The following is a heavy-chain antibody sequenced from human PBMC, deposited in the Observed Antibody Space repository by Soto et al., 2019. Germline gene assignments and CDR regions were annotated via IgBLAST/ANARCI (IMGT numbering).Heavy chain of an antibody. CDR1: GGSVSSGSYY. J-gene: IGHJ4*02. Sequence: QVQLQESGPGLVKPSETLSLTCTVSGGSVSSGSYYWSWIRQPPGKGLEWIGYIYYSGSTNYNPSLTSRVTISVDTSKNQFSLKLSSVTAADTAVYYCARGWIQLWPTPYYFDCWGQGTLVTVSS. V-gene: IGHV4-61*01. CDR2: IYYSGST. D-gene: IGHD5-18*01. CDR3: ARGWIQLWPTPYYFDC.